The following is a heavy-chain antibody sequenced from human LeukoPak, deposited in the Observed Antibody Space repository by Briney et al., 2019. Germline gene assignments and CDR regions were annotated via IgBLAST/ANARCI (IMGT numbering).Heavy chain of an antibody. CDR2: ISSSGSTI. V-gene: IGHV3-11*01. CDR3: ARDRTAMAKYYYYYYGMDV. J-gene: IGHJ6*02. Sequence: GGSLRLSCAASGFTFSDYYMSWIRQAPGKGLEWVSYISSSGSTIYYADSVKGRFTISRDNAKNSLYLQMNSLRAEDTAVYYCARDRTAMAKYYYYYYGMDVWGQGTTVTVSS. D-gene: IGHD5-18*01. CDR1: GFTFSDYY.